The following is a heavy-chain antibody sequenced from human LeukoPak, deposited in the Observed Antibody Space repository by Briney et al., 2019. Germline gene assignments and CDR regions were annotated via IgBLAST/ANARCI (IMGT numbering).Heavy chain of an antibody. CDR3: AMVLYHSGRPGP. D-gene: IGHD2-2*01. Sequence: PSETLSLTCAVYGGTLSGHYWSWIRQPPGKGLEWIGEINHSGSTSYKTSLKSRVTISIDTSKNPFSLKLTSVTDADTAVYYCAMVLYHSGRPGPWGQGTLVTVSS. V-gene: IGHV4-34*08. CDR2: INHSGST. CDR1: GGTLSGHY. J-gene: IGHJ5*02.